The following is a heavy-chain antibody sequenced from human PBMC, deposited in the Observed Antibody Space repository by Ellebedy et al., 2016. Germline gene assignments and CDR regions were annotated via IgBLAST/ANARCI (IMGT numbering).Heavy chain of an antibody. Sequence: GESLKISCAASGFTFSSYAMSWVRQAPGKGLEWVSVIYSGGTTYYADSVKGRFTISRDNSKNTLYLQMSSLRAEDTAVYYCVKVATIDHADYWGQGTLVTVSS. CDR1: GFTFSSYA. V-gene: IGHV3-66*02. D-gene: IGHD5-24*01. CDR2: IYSGGTT. CDR3: VKVATIDHADY. J-gene: IGHJ4*02.